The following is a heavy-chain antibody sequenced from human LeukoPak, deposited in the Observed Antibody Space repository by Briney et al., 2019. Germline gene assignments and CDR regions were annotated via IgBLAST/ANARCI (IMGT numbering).Heavy chain of an antibody. Sequence: GGSLRLSCAASGFTFSSYAMHWVRQAPGKGLEWVAVISYDGSNKYYADSVKGRFTISRDNSKNTLYLQMNSLRAEDTAVYYCARERVVEYDLLSFTYCGMDVWGQGTTVAVSS. CDR1: GFTFSSYA. V-gene: IGHV3-30-3*01. D-gene: IGHD2-8*02. CDR2: ISYDGSNK. J-gene: IGHJ6*02. CDR3: ARERVVEYDLLSFTYCGMDV.